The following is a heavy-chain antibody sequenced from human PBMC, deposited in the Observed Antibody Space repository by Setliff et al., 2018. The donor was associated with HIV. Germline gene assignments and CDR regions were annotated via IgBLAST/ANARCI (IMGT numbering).Heavy chain of an antibody. CDR2: VFYRGGA. Sequence: LSLTCAAFGDSFKSAYYWGWIRQPPRKTLQWLGSVFYRGGAYYNPSFKARLTMSLDTSKNQFSLNLTSLTAADTAVYFCARGKTTGSFFDKIHAAFNVWGPGTLVTV. CDR1: GDSFKSAYY. CDR3: ARGKTTGSFFDKIHAAFNV. V-gene: IGHV4-38-2*01. J-gene: IGHJ3*01. D-gene: IGHD4-17*01.